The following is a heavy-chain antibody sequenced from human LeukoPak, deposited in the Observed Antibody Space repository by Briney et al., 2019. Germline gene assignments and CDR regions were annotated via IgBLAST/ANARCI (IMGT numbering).Heavy chain of an antibody. CDR3: ARTFYYYYYYMDV. CDR1: GYSISSGYY. V-gene: IGHV4-38-2*02. D-gene: IGHD2/OR15-2a*01. J-gene: IGHJ6*03. Sequence: PSETLSLTCTVSGYSISSGYYWGWIRQPPGKGLEWIGSIYHSGSTYYNPSPKSRVTISVDTSKNQFSLKVSSVTAADTGMYYCARTFYYYYYYMDVWGKGTTVTVSS. CDR2: IYHSGST.